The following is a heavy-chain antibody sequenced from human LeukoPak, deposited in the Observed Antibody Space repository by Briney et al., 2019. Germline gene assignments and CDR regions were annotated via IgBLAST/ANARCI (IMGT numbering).Heavy chain of an antibody. CDR3: TRDYLTAAGSDAFDI. CDR1: GYTFTSTG. D-gene: IGHD6-13*01. J-gene: IGHJ3*02. Sequence: ASVKVSCKASGYTFTSTGINWVRQAPGQGLEWMAWISPYNGNTKYARKFQGRVTVTTDTSTTTAYMDLRSLRSDDTAVYYCTRDYLTAAGSDAFDIWGQGTMVTVSS. V-gene: IGHV1-18*01. CDR2: ISPYNGNT.